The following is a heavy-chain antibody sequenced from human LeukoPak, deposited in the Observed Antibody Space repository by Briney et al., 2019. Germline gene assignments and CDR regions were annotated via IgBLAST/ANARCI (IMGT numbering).Heavy chain of an antibody. CDR1: GGTFSSYA. J-gene: IGHJ3*02. D-gene: IGHD3-22*01. CDR2: INAGNGNT. Sequence: ASVKVSCKASGGTFSSYAISWVRQAPGQRLEWMGWINAGNGNTKYSQKFQGRVTITRDTSASTAYMELSSLRSEDTAVYYCARVSYYYDSSVYPYVFDIGAKGKMVTVSS. CDR3: ARVSYYYDSSVYPYVFDI. V-gene: IGHV1-3*01.